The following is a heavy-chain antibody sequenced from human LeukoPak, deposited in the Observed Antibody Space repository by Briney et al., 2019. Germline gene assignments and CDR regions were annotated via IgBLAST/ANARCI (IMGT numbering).Heavy chain of an antibody. CDR1: GYSLGKNYY. V-gene: IGHV4-38-2*01. CDR2: IYGPGST. CDR3: ARYDSRGSASTRFDY. Sequence: SETLSLTCAVSGYSLGKNYYWGWIRQPPGKGLEWIGRIYGPGSTSYNPSLMNRATMSVDTSKNHFSLKLTSVTAADTAVYYCARYDSRGSASTRFDYWGQGILVTISS. D-gene: IGHD3-16*01. J-gene: IGHJ4*02.